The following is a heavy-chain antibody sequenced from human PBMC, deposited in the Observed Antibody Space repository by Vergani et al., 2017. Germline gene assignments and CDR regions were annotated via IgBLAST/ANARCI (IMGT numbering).Heavy chain of an antibody. CDR3: ARAPYSSGWWGSGGRYCDY. CDR2: ISAYNGNT. Sequence: QVQLVQSGAEVKKPGASVKVSCKASGYTFTSYGISWVRQAPGQGLEWMGWISAYNGNTNYAQKLQGRVTMTTDTSTSTAYMELRSLRSDDTAVYYCARAPYSSGWWGSGGRYCDYWGQGTLVTVSS. CDR1: GYTFTSYG. D-gene: IGHD6-19*01. J-gene: IGHJ4*02. V-gene: IGHV1-18*01.